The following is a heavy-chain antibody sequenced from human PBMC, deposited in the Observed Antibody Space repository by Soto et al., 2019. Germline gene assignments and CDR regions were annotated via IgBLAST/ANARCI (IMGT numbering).Heavy chain of an antibody. CDR2: ISAYNGNT. Sequence: QVQLVQSGAEVKKPGASVKVSCKASGYTFTSYGISWVRQAPGQGLEWMGWISAYNGNTNYAQKLQGRVTMTTDTYTSTAYMELRSLRSDDTAVYYCARGLGDPDIYYYYYYGMDVWGQGTTVTVSS. V-gene: IGHV1-18*01. CDR1: GYTFTSYG. D-gene: IGHD4-17*01. J-gene: IGHJ6*02. CDR3: ARGLGDPDIYYYYYYGMDV.